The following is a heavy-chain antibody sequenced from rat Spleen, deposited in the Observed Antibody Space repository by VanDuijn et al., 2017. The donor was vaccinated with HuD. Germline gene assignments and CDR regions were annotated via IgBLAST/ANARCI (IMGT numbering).Heavy chain of an antibody. CDR2: IIYDGSRT. D-gene: IGHD1-2*01. CDR1: GFTFSDYN. V-gene: IGHV5-7*01. J-gene: IGHJ2*01. CDR3: ARQRAAIYPDYFAY. Sequence: EVQLVESGGGLVQPGRSLKLSCAASGFTFSDYNMAWVRQAPKKGLEWVATIIYDGSRTYYRDSVKGRFTISRDNAKSTLYLQVDSPRSEDTAIYYCARQRAAIYPDYFAYWGQGVMFTVSS.